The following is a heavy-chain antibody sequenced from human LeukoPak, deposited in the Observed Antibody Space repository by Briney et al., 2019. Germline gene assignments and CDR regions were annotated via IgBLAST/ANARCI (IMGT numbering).Heavy chain of an antibody. Sequence: SETLSLTCTVSGGSISSYYWSWIRQPPGKGLEWIGYIYYSGSTNYNPSLKSRVTISVDMSKNQFSLKLSSVTAADTAVYYCAGGVYSSGWYSHWYYYGMDVWGQGTTVTVSS. J-gene: IGHJ6*02. CDR2: IYYSGST. CDR3: AGGVYSSGWYSHWYYYGMDV. D-gene: IGHD6-19*01. CDR1: GGSISSYY. V-gene: IGHV4-59*08.